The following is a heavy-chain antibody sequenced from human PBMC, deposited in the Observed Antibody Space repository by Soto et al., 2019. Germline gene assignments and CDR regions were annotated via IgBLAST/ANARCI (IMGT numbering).Heavy chain of an antibody. V-gene: IGHV5-51*01. D-gene: IGHD3-10*01. CDR2: IYPGDSDT. Sequence: GESLKISCKGSGYSFTSYWICWVRQMPGKGLEWMGIIYPGDSDTRYSPSFQGQVTISADKSISTAYLQWSSLKASDTAMYYSARTFYGSGSDYYYSYGMDDWGKGTTVT. J-gene: IGHJ6*04. CDR1: GYSFTSYW. CDR3: ARTFYGSGSDYYYSYGMDD.